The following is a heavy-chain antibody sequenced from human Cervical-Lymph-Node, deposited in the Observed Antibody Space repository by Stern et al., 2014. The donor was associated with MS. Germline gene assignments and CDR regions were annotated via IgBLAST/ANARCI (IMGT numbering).Heavy chain of an antibody. CDR1: GFTFDNYA. D-gene: IGHD3-10*01. J-gene: IGHJ4*02. V-gene: IGHV3-23*04. Sequence: EVQLVESGGGSVQPGRSLRLSCAASGFTFDNYAMNWVHQAPGKGLEWVSGISGGGRTTYYADSVKGRFTISRDNSKNTLYLQMKSLRAEDTAAYYCAKVAPSTRGAFDYWGLGTLVTVSP. CDR2: ISGGGRTT. CDR3: AKVAPSTRGAFDY.